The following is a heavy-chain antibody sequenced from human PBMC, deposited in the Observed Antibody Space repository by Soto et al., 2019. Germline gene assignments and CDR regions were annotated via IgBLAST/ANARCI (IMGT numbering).Heavy chain of an antibody. Sequence: VQLLESGGGLIQPGGTLRLSCAASGFTFSSYAMHWVRQAPGKGLEWVAVISYDGSNKYYADSVKGRFTISRDNSKNTLYLQMNSLRAEDTAVYYCARDDDYYDSSGYYPDYWGQGTLVTVSS. J-gene: IGHJ4*02. V-gene: IGHV3-30-3*01. CDR1: GFTFSSYA. CDR2: ISYDGSNK. CDR3: ARDDDYYDSSGYYPDY. D-gene: IGHD3-22*01.